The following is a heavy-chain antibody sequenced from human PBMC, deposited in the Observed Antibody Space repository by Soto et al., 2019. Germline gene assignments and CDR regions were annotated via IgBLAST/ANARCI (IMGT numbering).Heavy chain of an antibody. J-gene: IGHJ4*02. CDR2: IKSKTDGGTT. CDR1: GFTFSNAW. Sequence: GGSLRLSCAASGFTFSNAWMSWVRQAPGKGLEWVGRIKSKTDGGTTDYAEPVKGRLTISRDDSKNTLYLQMNSLKTEDTAVYYCTTGPVGATTGRGFFDYWGQGTLVTVSS. D-gene: IGHD1-26*01. CDR3: TTGPVGATTGRGFFDY. V-gene: IGHV3-15*01.